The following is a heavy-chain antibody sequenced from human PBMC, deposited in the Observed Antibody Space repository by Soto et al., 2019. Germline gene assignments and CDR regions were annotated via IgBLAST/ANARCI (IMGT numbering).Heavy chain of an antibody. D-gene: IGHD5-18*01. CDR3: ARVAYSYGIDY. CDR2: ISYDGSNK. CDR1: GFTFSSYA. Sequence: QVQLVESGGGVVQPGRSLRLSCAASGFTFSSYAMHWVRQAPGRGLEWVAVISYDGSNKYYADSVKGRFTISRDNSKNTLYLQMNSLRAEDTAVYYCARVAYSYGIDYWGQGTLFTVSS. J-gene: IGHJ4*02. V-gene: IGHV3-30-3*01.